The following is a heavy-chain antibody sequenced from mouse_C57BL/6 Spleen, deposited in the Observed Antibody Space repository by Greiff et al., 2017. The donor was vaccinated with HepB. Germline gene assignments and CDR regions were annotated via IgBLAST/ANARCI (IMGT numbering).Heavy chain of an antibody. J-gene: IGHJ2*01. CDR1: GYTFTSYW. D-gene: IGHD2-4*01. V-gene: IGHV1-52*01. CDR2: IDPSDSET. Sequence: QVHVKQPGAELVRPGSSVKLSCKASGYTFTSYWMHWVKQRPIQGLEWIGNIDPSDSETHYNQKFKDKATLTVDKSSSTAYMQLSSLTSEDSAVYYCARRGLRRGFDYWGQGTTLTVSS. CDR3: ARRGLRRGFDY.